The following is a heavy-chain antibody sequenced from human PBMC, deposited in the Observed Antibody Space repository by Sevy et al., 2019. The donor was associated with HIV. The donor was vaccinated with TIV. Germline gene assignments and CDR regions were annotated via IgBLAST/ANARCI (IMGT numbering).Heavy chain of an antibody. D-gene: IGHD3-22*01. CDR1: GFTFSDYY. V-gene: IGHV3-72*01. CDR3: ARDNGHSSGYYFRYYYYYGMDV. Sequence: GGSLRLSCAASGFTFSDYYMDWVRQAPGKGLEWVGRIRNKANSYTTEFAASVKGRFTISRDNAKNSLYLQMNSLRAEDTAVYYCARDNGHSSGYYFRYYYYYGMDVWGQGTTVTVSS. J-gene: IGHJ6*02. CDR2: IRNKANSYTT.